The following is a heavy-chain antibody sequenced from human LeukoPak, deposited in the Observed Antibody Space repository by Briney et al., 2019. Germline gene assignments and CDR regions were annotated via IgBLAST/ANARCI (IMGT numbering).Heavy chain of an antibody. J-gene: IGHJ6*03. CDR3: ALHYDFWSGYYPRYYYMDV. D-gene: IGHD3-3*01. CDR1: GFTFSSYE. V-gene: IGHV3-48*03. CDR2: ISSSGSTI. Sequence: GGSLRLSCAASGFTFSSYEMNWVRQAPGKGLEWVSYISSSGSTIYYTDSVKGRFTISRDNAKNSLYLQMNSLRAEDTAVYYCALHYDFWSGYYPRYYYMDVWGKGTTVTVSS.